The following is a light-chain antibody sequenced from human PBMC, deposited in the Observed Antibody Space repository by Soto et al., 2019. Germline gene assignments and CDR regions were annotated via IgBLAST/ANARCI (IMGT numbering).Light chain of an antibody. CDR3: HQSSNWPLT. Sequence: EIVLTQSPATLSLSPGERATLSCRASQRVSTYLAWYQQKPGQAPRLLISDASNRASGITDRFSGSGSGTDFTLTISSLEPEDSAVYYCHQSSNWPLTFGGGTKVEIK. V-gene: IGKV3-11*01. J-gene: IGKJ4*01. CDR2: DAS. CDR1: QRVSTY.